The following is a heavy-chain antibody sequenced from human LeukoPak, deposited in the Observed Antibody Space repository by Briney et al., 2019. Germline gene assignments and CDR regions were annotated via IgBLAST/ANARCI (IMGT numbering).Heavy chain of an antibody. Sequence: GASVKVSCKASGYTFTNYDINWVRQATGQGLEWMGWMNPNSGNTGYAQKFQGRVTMTRNTSISTAYMELSSLRSEDTAVYYCARGFIAAALVDPWGQGTLVTVSS. J-gene: IGHJ5*02. D-gene: IGHD6-13*01. CDR3: ARGFIAAALVDP. CDR1: GYTFTNYD. CDR2: MNPNSGNT. V-gene: IGHV1-8*02.